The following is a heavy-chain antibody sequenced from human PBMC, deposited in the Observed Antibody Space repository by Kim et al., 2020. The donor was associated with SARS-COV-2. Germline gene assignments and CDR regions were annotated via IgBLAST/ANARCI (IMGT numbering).Heavy chain of an antibody. CDR2: INPNSGGT. D-gene: IGHD6-19*01. CDR3: ARDGSGSSGWYLRIYYGMDV. CDR1: GYTFTGYY. V-gene: IGHV1-2*06. J-gene: IGHJ6*02. Sequence: ASVKVSCKASGYTFTGYYMHWVRQAPGQGLEWMGRINPNSGGTNYAQKFQGRVTMTRDTSISTAYMELSRLRSDDTAVYYCARDGSGSSGWYLRIYYGMDVWGQGTTVTVSS.